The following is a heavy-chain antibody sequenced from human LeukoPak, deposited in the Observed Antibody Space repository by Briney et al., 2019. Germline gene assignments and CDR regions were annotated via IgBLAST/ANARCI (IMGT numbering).Heavy chain of an antibody. J-gene: IGHJ4*02. CDR2: IYYSGST. Sequence: PSETLSLTCTVSGGSISSYYWSWIRQPPGKGLEWIGYIYYSGSTNYNPSLKSRVTISVDTSKNQFSLKLSSVTAADTAVYYCAREEKYCSGGSCYSWGQGTLVTVSS. D-gene: IGHD2-15*01. CDR1: GGSISSYY. CDR3: AREEKYCSGGSCYS. V-gene: IGHV4-59*01.